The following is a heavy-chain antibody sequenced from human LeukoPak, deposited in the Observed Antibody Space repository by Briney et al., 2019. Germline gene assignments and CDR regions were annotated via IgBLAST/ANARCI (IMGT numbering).Heavy chain of an antibody. CDR3: ARPSGNYYSLWDS. V-gene: IGHV3-7*01. CDR1: GFTFSNCW. Sequence: GGSLRLSCEASGFTFSNCWMTWVRQAPGKGLEWVANIKQDGSEKFYVDSVKGRFTISRDNAKNSLYLQMNSLRAEDTAVYYCARPSGNYYSLWDSWGQGTLVTVSS. CDR2: IKQDGSEK. D-gene: IGHD3-10*01. J-gene: IGHJ4*02.